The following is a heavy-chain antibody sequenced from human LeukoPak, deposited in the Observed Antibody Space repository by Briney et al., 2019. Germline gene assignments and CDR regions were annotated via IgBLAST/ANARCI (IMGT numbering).Heavy chain of an antibody. CDR3: ATYAGSSSKYFRD. V-gene: IGHV5-10-1*01. D-gene: IGHD3-10*01. CDR2: IDPSDSYT. Sequence: GESLKISCKGSGYSFTSYWISWVRQMPGKGLEWMGRIDPSDSYTNYSPSFQGHVTISADKSISTAYLQWSSLKASDTAMYYCATYAGSSSKYFRDWGQGTLVTVSS. CDR1: GYSFTSYW. J-gene: IGHJ1*01.